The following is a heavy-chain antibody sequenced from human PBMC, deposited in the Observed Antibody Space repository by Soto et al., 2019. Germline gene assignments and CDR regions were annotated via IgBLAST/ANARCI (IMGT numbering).Heavy chain of an antibody. J-gene: IGHJ6*02. Sequence: ASVKVSCKASGYTFTSYAMHWVRQAPGQRLEWMGWINAGNGNTKYSQKFQGRVTITRDTSASTAYMELSSLRSEDTAVYYCASGNSGSYSRYYYYSMDVWGQGTTVTVSS. CDR3: ASGNSGSYSRYYYYSMDV. CDR1: GYTFTSYA. D-gene: IGHD1-26*01. V-gene: IGHV1-3*01. CDR2: INAGNGNT.